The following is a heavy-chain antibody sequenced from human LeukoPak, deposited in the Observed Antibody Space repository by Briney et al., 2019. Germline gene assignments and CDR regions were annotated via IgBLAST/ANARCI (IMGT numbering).Heavy chain of an antibody. CDR3: AKDYYDSSGLFDY. D-gene: IGHD3-22*01. J-gene: IGHJ4*02. CDR2: IRYDGSNK. Sequence: PGGSLRLSCAASGFTFSSYGMHWVRQAPGKGLEGVAFIRYDGSNKYYADSVKGRFTISRDNSKNKLYLQMNSLRAEDTAVYYCAKDYYDSSGLFDYWGQGTLVTVSS. V-gene: IGHV3-30*02. CDR1: GFTFSSYG.